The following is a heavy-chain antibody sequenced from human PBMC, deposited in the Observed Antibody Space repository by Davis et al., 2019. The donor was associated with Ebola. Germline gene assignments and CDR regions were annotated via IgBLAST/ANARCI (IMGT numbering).Heavy chain of an antibody. D-gene: IGHD3-22*01. J-gene: IGHJ4*02. V-gene: IGHV4-39*01. Sequence: SETLSLTCTLSGGSIGSATYYWGWIRQPPGRGLEWIASIYYSGTSNYNPSLKSRVTISVDTSKNQFSLKLSSVTAAATAVYYCARVSYYYDSSGYSVGGFDYWGQGTLVTVSS. CDR3: ARVSYYYDSSGYSVGGFDY. CDR2: IYYSGTS. CDR1: GGSIGSATYY.